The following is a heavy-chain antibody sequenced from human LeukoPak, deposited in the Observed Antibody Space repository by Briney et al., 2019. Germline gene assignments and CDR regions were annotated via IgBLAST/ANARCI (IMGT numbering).Heavy chain of an antibody. CDR2: IYYSGTT. Sequence: PSETLSLTCTVSGGSISSYYWSWIRQPPGKGREWIGYIYYSGTTNYNPSLKSRVTISVDTSKNQFSLKLRSVAAADTAVYYCASDDILTGYRFWGQGTLVTVSS. D-gene: IGHD3-9*01. CDR3: ASDDILTGYRF. V-gene: IGHV4-59*01. J-gene: IGHJ4*02. CDR1: GGSISSYY.